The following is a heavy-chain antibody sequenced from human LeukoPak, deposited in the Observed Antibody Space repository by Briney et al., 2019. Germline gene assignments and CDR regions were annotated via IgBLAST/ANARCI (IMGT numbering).Heavy chain of an antibody. V-gene: IGHV3-7*03. D-gene: IGHD3-22*01. CDR1: AFILSGHW. Sequence: AGGSLRLSCEGSAFILSGHWMNWVRQTPGKGLEWVASIKEDGSERQYVDSVKGRFTISRDNSKNTLYVQVNSLGTEDTAAYYCAKGSYYDSSGSFYFDYWGQGTLVTVSS. J-gene: IGHJ4*02. CDR3: AKGSYYDSSGSFYFDY. CDR2: IKEDGSER.